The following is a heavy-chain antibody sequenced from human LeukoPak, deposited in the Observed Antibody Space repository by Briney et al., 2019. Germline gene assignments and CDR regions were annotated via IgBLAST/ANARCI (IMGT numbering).Heavy chain of an antibody. CDR3: ARDQQGNFDY. J-gene: IGHJ4*02. D-gene: IGHD7-27*01. Sequence: PSETLSLTCTVSGGSISSSSISSSTYYWSWIRQPPGKGLEWIGEINHSGSTNYNPSLKSRVTISVDTSKNQFSLKLSSVTAADTAVYYCARDQQGNFDYWGQGTLVTVSS. CDR2: INHSGST. CDR1: GGSISSSSISSSTYY. V-gene: IGHV4-39*07.